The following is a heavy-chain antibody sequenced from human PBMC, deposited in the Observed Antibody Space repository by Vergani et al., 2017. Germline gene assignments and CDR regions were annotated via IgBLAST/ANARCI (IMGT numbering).Heavy chain of an antibody. CDR2: IYYSGST. CDR1: GGSISSSSYY. J-gene: IGHJ6*02. V-gene: IGHV4-39*02. Sequence: QLQLQESGPGLVKPSETLSLTCTVSGGSISSSSYYWGWIRQPPGKGLEWIGSIYYSGSTYYNPSLKSRVTISVDTSRTQFSLKLSPVTAADTAVYYCARENQRVGSYYDGMDVWGQGTTVTVSS. D-gene: IGHD3-10*01. CDR3: ARENQRVGSYYDGMDV.